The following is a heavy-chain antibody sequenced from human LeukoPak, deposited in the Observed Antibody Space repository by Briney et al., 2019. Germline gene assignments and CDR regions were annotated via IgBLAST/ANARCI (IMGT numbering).Heavy chain of an antibody. V-gene: IGHV4-59*01. CDR1: GGSISGYY. Sequence: PSETLSLTCTASGGSISGYYWSWIRQPPGKGLEWIGYVYYSGSTNYNPSLKSRVTMSVDTSKNQFSLHLSSVTAADTAVYYCARGGGSSWTTGNFDYWGQGTLVSVSS. CDR3: ARGGGSSWTTGNFDY. J-gene: IGHJ4*02. D-gene: IGHD6-13*01. CDR2: VYYSGST.